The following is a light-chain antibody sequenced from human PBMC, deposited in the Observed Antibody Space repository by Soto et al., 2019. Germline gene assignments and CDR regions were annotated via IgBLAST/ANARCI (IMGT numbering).Light chain of an antibody. Sequence: DIQMTQSPSTLSASVGDRVTITCRASQSISSWLAWYQQKPGKAPKLLIYKASSLESGVPSRFSGSGYGTEGTITISSLQPDDGETYDCQQYNRYSRTFGQGTKVDNK. CDR3: QQYNRYSRT. J-gene: IGKJ1*01. V-gene: IGKV1-5*03. CDR1: QSISSW. CDR2: KAS.